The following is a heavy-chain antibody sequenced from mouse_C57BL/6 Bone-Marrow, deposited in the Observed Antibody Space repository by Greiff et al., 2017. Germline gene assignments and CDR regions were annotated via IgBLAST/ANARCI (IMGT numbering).Heavy chain of an antibody. J-gene: IGHJ2*01. CDR3: AILRRRFDD. V-gene: IGHV1-69*01. Sequence: QVQLQQPGAELVMPGASVKLSCKASGYTFTSYWMHWVKQRPGQGLEWIGEIDPSDSYTNYNQKFKGKSTLTVDKSSSTAYMQLSSLTSEDSAVYYCAILRRRFDDWGQGTTRTVSS. CDR1: GYTFTSYW. CDR2: IDPSDSYT.